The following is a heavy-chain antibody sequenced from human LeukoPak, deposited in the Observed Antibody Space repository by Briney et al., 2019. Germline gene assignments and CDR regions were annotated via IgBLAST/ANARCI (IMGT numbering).Heavy chain of an antibody. CDR2: ISGSGDTT. V-gene: IGHV3-23*01. J-gene: IGHJ4*02. CDR3: AKATSTGWASFDY. Sequence: GGSLRLSCIASGFTFSNYAVSWVRQAPGKGLEWVSAISGSGDTTYYADSVKGRFTLSRDNSKNTLYLQMNSLRAEDTALYFCAKATSTGWASFDYWGQGTLVSVSS. D-gene: IGHD5-12*01. CDR1: GFTFSNYA.